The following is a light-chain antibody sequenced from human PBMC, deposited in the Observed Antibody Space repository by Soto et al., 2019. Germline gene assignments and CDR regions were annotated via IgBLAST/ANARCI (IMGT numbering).Light chain of an antibody. CDR1: QSVSSSY. CDR2: GAS. CDR3: QQYGSTPIT. J-gene: IGKJ5*01. V-gene: IGKV3-20*01. Sequence: IVLTQSPGTLALSPGVSATLSCRASQSVSSSYLAWYQQKPGQAPRLLIYGASSRATGIPDRYSGSGSGTDFTLTISRLGPEDFAVYYCQQYGSTPITFGQGTRLEIK.